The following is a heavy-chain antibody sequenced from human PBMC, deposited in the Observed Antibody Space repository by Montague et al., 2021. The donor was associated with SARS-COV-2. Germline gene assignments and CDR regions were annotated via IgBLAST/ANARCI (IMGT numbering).Heavy chain of an antibody. CDR2: IYYTGYT. D-gene: IGHD3-22*01. Sequence: SETLSLTCTVSGGSITNYLDYWTWLPPPPGKGLVWLGSIYYTGYTYHTPSLKIPVTISVVTSKNHFTLKLSSVTAAETAVYYCARLKRYFDSSGSPSAFDFWGQGTKVTVSS. V-gene: IGHV4-39*02. J-gene: IGHJ3*01. CDR1: GGSITNYLDY. CDR3: ARLKRYFDSSGSPSAFDF.